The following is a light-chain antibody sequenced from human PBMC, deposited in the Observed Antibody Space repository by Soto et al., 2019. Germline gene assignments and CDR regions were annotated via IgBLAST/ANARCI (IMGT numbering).Light chain of an antibody. V-gene: IGKV1-5*03. CDR3: QQYNSYWT. J-gene: IGKJ1*01. Sequence: DIQMTQSPSTLSASVGDRVTITCRASQSISSWFAWYQQKPGKAPKLLIYKASTLKSGVPSRFSGSGSGTEFTLTISSLQPDDFATYYCQQYNSYWTFGQGTKVEFK. CDR1: QSISSW. CDR2: KAS.